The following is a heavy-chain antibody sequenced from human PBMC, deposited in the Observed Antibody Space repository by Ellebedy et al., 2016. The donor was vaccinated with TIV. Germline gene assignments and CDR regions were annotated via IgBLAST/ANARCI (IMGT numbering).Heavy chain of an antibody. V-gene: IGHV3-21*01. D-gene: IGHD2-2*01. CDR3: ACEKYPPDAFDI. J-gene: IGHJ3*02. CDR2: ISSSSSYI. Sequence: PGGSLRLSCAASGFTFSSYSMNWVRQAPGKGLEWVSSISSSSSYIYYADSVKGRFTISRDNAKNSLYLQMNSLRAEDTAVYYCACEKYPPDAFDIWGQGTMVTVSS. CDR1: GFTFSSYS.